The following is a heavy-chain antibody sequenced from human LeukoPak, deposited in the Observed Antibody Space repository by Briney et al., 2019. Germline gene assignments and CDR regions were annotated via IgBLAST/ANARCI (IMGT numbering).Heavy chain of an antibody. CDR3: ARELYSSAWYYFDY. CDR2: IIPSFGTA. CDR1: GGTFSSYA. Sequence: GASVKVSCKASGGTFSSYAISWVRQAPGQGLEWMGGIIPSFGTANYAQKFQGRVTITTDESTSTAYMELSSLRSEYTAVYHCARELYSSAWYYFDYWGQGTLVTVSS. V-gene: IGHV1-69*05. J-gene: IGHJ4*02. D-gene: IGHD6-19*01.